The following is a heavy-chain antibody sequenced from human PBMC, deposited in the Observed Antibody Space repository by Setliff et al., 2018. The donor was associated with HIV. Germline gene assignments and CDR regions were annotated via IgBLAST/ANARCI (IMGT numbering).Heavy chain of an antibody. D-gene: IGHD6-19*01. Sequence: SETLSLTCTVSGGSTDSGSYYWAWIRQPPGKGLEWIGSMYYTGCTYYNPSLKSRVTISIDTSKNQFSLKLNSVTAADTAMYYCARDGGSSGWYFVLGYSDYWGPGTLVTVSS. J-gene: IGHJ4*02. CDR3: ARDGGSSGWYFVLGYSDY. V-gene: IGHV4-39*02. CDR1: GGSTDSGSYY. CDR2: MYYTGCT.